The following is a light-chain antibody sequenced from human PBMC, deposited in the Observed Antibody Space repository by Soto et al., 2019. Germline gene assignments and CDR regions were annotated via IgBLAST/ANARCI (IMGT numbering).Light chain of an antibody. V-gene: IGLV2-8*01. J-gene: IGLJ2*01. CDR2: EVS. CDR3: RSYACSNNLGV. Sequence: QSALTQPPSASGSLGQSVTISCTGTSSDVGGYNYVSWYQQHPGKAPKLMIYEVSKRPSGVPDRFSGSKSGNTASLTVSGLQAEDAADYYCRSYACSNNLGVFGGGTKLTVL. CDR1: SSDVGGYNY.